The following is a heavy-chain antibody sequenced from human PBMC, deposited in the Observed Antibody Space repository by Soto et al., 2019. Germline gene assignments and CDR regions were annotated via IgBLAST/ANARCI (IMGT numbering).Heavy chain of an antibody. CDR3: AKDLETSLEWQASYYYYGMDV. V-gene: IGHV3-23*01. J-gene: IGHJ6*02. Sequence: SGGALRLSLAAPGFTFFSYSLSWGRPGPGEGVGGGSAISGSGGSPYYADPVKGRFTISRDNSKNTLYLQMNSLRAEDTAVYYCAKDLETSLEWQASYYYYGMDVWGQGTTVTVSS. D-gene: IGHD3-3*01. CDR2: ISGSGGSP. CDR1: GFTFFSYS.